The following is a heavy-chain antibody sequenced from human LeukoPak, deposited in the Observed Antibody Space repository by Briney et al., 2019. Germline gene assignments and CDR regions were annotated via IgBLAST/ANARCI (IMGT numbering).Heavy chain of an antibody. CDR3: AKGPLTIAAAGPYYFDY. Sequence: GGSLRLSCAASGFTFSSYSMNWVRQAPGKGLEWVSYISSSSSTIYYADSVKGRFTISRDNAKNSLYLQMNSLRAEDTALYYCAKGPLTIAAAGPYYFDYWGQGTLVTVSS. D-gene: IGHD6-13*01. CDR2: ISSSSSTI. CDR1: GFTFSSYS. J-gene: IGHJ4*02. V-gene: IGHV3-48*04.